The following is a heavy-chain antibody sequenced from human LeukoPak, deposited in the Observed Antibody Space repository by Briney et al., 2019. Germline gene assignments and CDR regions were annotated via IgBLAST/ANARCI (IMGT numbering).Heavy chain of an antibody. CDR2: INAGNGNT. V-gene: IGHV1-3*01. CDR1: GYTFTSYA. CDR3: ARGPMTTKSWFDP. J-gene: IGHJ5*02. Sequence: ASVKVSCKASGYTFTSYAMHWVRQAPGQRLEWMGWINAGNGNTKYSQKFQGRVTITRDTSASTAYMELSSLRSEDTAVNYCARGPMTTKSWFDPWGQGTLVTVSS. D-gene: IGHD4-17*01.